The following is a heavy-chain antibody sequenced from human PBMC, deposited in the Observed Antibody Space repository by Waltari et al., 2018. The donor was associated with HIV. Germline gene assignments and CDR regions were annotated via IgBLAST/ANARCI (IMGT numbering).Heavy chain of an antibody. CDR3: ARGSARLWDFDY. CDR2: ISSSSSTI. J-gene: IGHJ4*02. Sequence: EVQLVESGGDLVQPGGSLRLSCSASGFTSSSYRMNWVRQAPGKGLEWISYISSSSSTIYYADSVKGRFTVSRDNAKNSLYLQMNSLRDEDTAVYYCARGSARLWDFDYWGQGTLVTVSS. V-gene: IGHV3-48*02. D-gene: IGHD7-27*01. CDR1: GFTSSSYR.